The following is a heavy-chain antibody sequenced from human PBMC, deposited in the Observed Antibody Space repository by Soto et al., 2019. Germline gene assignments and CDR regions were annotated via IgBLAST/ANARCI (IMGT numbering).Heavy chain of an antibody. V-gene: IGHV3-30*18. Sequence: GGSLRLSCAASGFTFSSYGMHWVRQAPGKGLEWVAVISYDGSNKYYADSVKGRFTISRDNSKNTLYLQMNSLRAEDTAVYYCAKDQGGVDAFDIWGQGTMVTVSS. J-gene: IGHJ3*02. CDR2: ISYDGSNK. CDR1: GFTFSSYG. D-gene: IGHD3-16*01. CDR3: AKDQGGVDAFDI.